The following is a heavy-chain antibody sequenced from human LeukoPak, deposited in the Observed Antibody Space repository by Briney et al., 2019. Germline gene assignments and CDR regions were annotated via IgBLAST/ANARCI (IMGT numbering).Heavy chain of an antibody. D-gene: IGHD2-8*01. CDR2: INHSGST. CDR3: AAPSRYCTNGVCYAY. V-gene: IGHV4-34*01. CDR1: GGSFSGYY. Sequence: SETLSPTCAVYGGSFSGYYWSWIRQPPGKGLGWIGEINHSGSTNYNPSLKSRVTISVDTSKNQFSLKLSSVTAADTAVYYCAAPSRYCTNGVCYAYWGQGTLVTVSS. J-gene: IGHJ4*02.